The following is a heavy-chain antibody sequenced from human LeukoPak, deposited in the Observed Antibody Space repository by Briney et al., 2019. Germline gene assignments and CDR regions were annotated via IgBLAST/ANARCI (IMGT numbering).Heavy chain of an antibody. J-gene: IGHJ4*02. D-gene: IGHD3-22*01. V-gene: IGHV1-18*01. CDR3: ARDPQPSYYYDSSGYYLPDY. CDR1: GYTFTSYG. CDR2: ISAYNGNT. Sequence: GASVKVSCKASGYTFTSYGISWVRQAPGQGLEWVGWISAYNGNTNYAQKLQGRVTMTTDTSTSTAYMELRSLRSDDTAVYYCARDPQPSYYYDSSGYYLPDYWGQGTLVTVSS.